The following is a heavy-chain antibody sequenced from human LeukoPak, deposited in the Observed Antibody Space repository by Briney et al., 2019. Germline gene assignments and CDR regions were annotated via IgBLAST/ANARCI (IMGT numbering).Heavy chain of an antibody. J-gene: IGHJ3*02. Sequence: ASVKVSCKASGGTFSSYAISWVRQAPGQGLEWMGWINPNSGGTNYAQKFQGRVTMTRDTSISTAYMELSRLRSDDTAVYYCARADSSDDAFDIWGQGTMVTVSS. V-gene: IGHV1-2*02. CDR3: ARADSSDDAFDI. CDR2: INPNSGGT. D-gene: IGHD3-22*01. CDR1: GGTFSSYA.